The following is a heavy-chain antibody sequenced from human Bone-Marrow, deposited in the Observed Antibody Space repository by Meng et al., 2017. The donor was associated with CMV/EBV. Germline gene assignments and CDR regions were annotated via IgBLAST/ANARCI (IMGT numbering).Heavy chain of an antibody. CDR3: ASPRYKTGTTSHYYYGKDV. CDR1: GDTFSSYT. J-gene: IGHJ6*02. D-gene: IGHD1-7*01. CDR2: INPILGIA. Sequence: SVKVSCKASGDTFSSYTISWVRQAPGQGLEWMGSINPILGIANYAQKFQGRVTITADKSTSTAYMELSSLRAEDTAVYYCASPRYKTGTTSHYYYGKDVWGQGTTVTVSS. V-gene: IGHV1-69*02.